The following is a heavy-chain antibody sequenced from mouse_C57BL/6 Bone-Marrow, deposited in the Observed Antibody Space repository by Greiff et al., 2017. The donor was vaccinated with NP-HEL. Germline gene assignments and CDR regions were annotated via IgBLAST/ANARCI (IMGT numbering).Heavy chain of an antibody. D-gene: IGHD1-1*01. CDR1: GYTFTTYW. CDR3: ARLLRDY. Sequence: VQLKESGAELAKPGASVKLSCKASGYTFTTYWMHWVKQRPGQGLEWIGYINPISGYTKYNQKFKDKATLTADKSSSTAYMQLSSLTYEDAAVYYCARLLRDYWGQGTTLTVSS. CDR2: INPISGYT. V-gene: IGHV1-7*01. J-gene: IGHJ2*01.